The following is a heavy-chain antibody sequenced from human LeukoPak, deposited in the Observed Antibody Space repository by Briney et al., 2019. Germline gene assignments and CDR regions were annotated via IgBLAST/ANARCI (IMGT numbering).Heavy chain of an antibody. CDR3: AKSGLLLYYFDY. CDR2: ISGSGGST. D-gene: IGHD2-15*01. V-gene: IGHV3-23*01. Sequence: PGGSLRLSRAASGFTFSSYAMSWVRQAPGKGLEWVSAISGSGGSTYYADSVKGRFTISRDNSKNTLYLQMNSLRAEDTAVYYCAKSGLLLYYFDYWGQGTLVTVSS. CDR1: GFTFSSYA. J-gene: IGHJ4*02.